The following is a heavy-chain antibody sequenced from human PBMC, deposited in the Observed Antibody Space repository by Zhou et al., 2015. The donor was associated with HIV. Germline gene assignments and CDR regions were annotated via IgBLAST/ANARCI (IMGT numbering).Heavy chain of an antibody. Sequence: QVQLVQSGAEVKKPGSSVKVSCKASGGTFSSYAISWVRQAPGQGLEWMGGIIPIFGTANYAQKFQGRVTITADESTSTAYMELSSLRSEDTAVYYCARMMYERDVDYVGHFDYWGQGTLVTVSS. J-gene: IGHJ4*02. D-gene: IGHD4-17*01. V-gene: IGHV1-69*01. CDR2: IIPIFGTA. CDR1: GGTFSSYA. CDR3: ARMMYERDVDYVGHFDY.